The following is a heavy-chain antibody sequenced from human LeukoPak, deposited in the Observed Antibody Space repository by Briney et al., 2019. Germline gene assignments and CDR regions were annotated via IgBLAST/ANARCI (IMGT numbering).Heavy chain of an antibody. CDR3: AKAHLTYGGKKVDY. CDR1: GFTFSSYE. CDR2: ISSSGSTI. D-gene: IGHD4-23*01. V-gene: IGHV3-48*03. Sequence: GGSLRLSCAASGFTFSSYEMNWVRQAPGKGLEWVSYISSSGSTIYYADSVKGRFTISRDNAKNSLYLQMNSLRAEDTAVYYCAKAHLTYGGKKVDYWGQGTLVTVSS. J-gene: IGHJ4*02.